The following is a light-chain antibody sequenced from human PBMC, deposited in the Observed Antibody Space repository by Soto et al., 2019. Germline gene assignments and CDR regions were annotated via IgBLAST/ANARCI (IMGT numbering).Light chain of an antibody. CDR2: VAS. V-gene: IGKV1-17*01. CDR1: QDIGND. CDR3: LQHNSYPWT. Sequence: DIQITQTPSSLSASVGDRVTITWRASQDIGNDLGWYQHKPGNAPKRLIYVASRLQNGVPSRFSGSGSGTEFTLTISSLQPEDFATYYCLQHNSYPWTFGQGTKVDIK. J-gene: IGKJ1*01.